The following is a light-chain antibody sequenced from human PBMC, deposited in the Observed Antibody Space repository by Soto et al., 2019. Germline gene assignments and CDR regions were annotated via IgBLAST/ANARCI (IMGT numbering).Light chain of an antibody. CDR3: QQYNIWRSIS. J-gene: IGKJ5*01. V-gene: IGKV3-15*01. CDR2: GAS. Sequence: EIVMTQSPATLSVSPGERATLSCRASQSVSINLAWYQQKPGQVPRLLIYGASTRANGIPARFSGSGSGTDFTLTISSLQSEDFAVYYCQQYNIWRSISFGQGTRLEIK. CDR1: QSVSIN.